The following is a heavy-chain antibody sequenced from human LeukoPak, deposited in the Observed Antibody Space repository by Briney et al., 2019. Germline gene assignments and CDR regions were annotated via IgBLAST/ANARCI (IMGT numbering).Heavy chain of an antibody. V-gene: IGHV1-2*02. CDR1: GYTFTTYD. CDR3: ASGVVPAAIY. Sequence: ASVKVSCKASGYTFTTYDINWVRQATGQGLEWMGWINPNSGGTNYAQKFQGRVTMTRDTSISTAYMELSRLRSDDTAVYYCASGVVPAAIYWGQGTLVTVSS. D-gene: IGHD2-2*01. CDR2: INPNSGGT. J-gene: IGHJ4*02.